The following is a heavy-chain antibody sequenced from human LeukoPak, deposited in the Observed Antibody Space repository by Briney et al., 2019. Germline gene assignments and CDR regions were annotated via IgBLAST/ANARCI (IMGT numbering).Heavy chain of an antibody. CDR3: ARVGGSYGFLSQKPRYFQH. V-gene: IGHV3-48*03. J-gene: IGHJ1*01. CDR2: ISSSGSTI. CDR1: GFTFSSYE. D-gene: IGHD1-26*01. Sequence: GGSLRLSCAAYGFTFSSYEMNWVRQAPGKGLEWVSYISSSGSTIYYAASVKGRFTISRDNAKDSLYLQMNSLRAEDTAVYYCARVGGSYGFLSQKPRYFQHWGQGTLVTVSS.